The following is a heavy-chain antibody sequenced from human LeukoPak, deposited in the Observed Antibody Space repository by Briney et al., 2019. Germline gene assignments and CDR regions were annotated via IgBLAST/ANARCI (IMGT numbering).Heavy chain of an antibody. J-gene: IGHJ6*02. V-gene: IGHV1-46*01. Sequence: ASVKVSCKASGYTFTSYYMHWVRQAPGQGLEWMGIINPSGGSTGYAQKFQGRVTMTRDTSTSTVYMELSSLRSEDTAVYYCARDRSSDILTGYYRYYYYYYGMDVWGQGTTVTVSS. CDR2: INPSGGST. CDR3: ARDRSSDILTGYYRYYYYYYGMDV. D-gene: IGHD3-9*01. CDR1: GYTFTSYY.